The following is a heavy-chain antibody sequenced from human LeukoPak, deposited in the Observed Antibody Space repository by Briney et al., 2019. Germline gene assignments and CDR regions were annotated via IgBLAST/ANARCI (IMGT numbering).Heavy chain of an antibody. V-gene: IGHV4-59*11. D-gene: IGHD3-22*01. Sequence: PSETLSLTCTVSGGFISGHYWTWIRQPPGKGLEWIGYIYDSGSTTYNPSLKSRVTISVDTSKNQFSLKLSSVTAADTAVYYCAKSNGYGLIDIWGQGTMVTVSS. J-gene: IGHJ3*02. CDR3: AKSNGYGLIDI. CDR1: GGFISGHY. CDR2: IYDSGST.